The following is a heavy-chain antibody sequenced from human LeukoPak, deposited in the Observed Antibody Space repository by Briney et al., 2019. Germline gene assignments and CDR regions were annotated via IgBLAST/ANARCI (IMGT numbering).Heavy chain of an antibody. CDR1: GFTFSRLG. D-gene: IGHD2-21*02. J-gene: IGHJ6*03. Sequence: PGTSLRLSCAASGFTFSRLGMQWVRQAPGKGVEWVAVIHNVGTQGQYGDAVKSRFTIYKDNSQSTLYLQMNNLRDDDTAVYYCAKEGDEFRGYLDVWGKGTTVTVSS. CDR3: AKEGDEFRGYLDV. CDR2: IHNVGTQG. V-gene: IGHV3-33*06.